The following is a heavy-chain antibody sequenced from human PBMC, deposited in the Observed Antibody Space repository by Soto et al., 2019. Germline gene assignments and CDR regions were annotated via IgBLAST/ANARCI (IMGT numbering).Heavy chain of an antibody. CDR2: ISSSGNTI. V-gene: IGHV3-11*01. D-gene: IGHD3-22*01. Sequence: QVQLVESGGGLVQTSGSLRIACVASGITFSDYYMSWGRQAPGKGLEWVSYISSSGNTIYYADSVKGRFTISRDNAKNSVYLQMNSLRAEDTALYFCAKMSIENYYDPVFSWGQGTLVTVSS. J-gene: IGHJ4*02. CDR3: AKMSIENYYDPVFS. CDR1: GITFSDYY.